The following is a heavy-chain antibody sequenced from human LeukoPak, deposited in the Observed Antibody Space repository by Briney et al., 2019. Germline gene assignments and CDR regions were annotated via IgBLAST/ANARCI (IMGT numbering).Heavy chain of an antibody. V-gene: IGHV3-48*03. CDR2: ISSSGSTI. J-gene: IGHJ3*02. CDR3: ARGATVTTLAAFDI. D-gene: IGHD4-17*01. CDR1: AFTFNFYA. Sequence: GGSLRLSCAASAFTFNFYAMTWVRQAPGKGLEWVSYISSSGSTIYYADSVKGRFTISRDNAKNSLYLQMNSLRAEDTAVYYCARGATVTTLAAFDIWGQGTMVTVSS.